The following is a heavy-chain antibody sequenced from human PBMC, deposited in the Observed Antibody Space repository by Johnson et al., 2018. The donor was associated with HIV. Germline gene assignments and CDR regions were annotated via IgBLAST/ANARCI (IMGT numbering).Heavy chain of an antibody. Sequence: QVQLVESGGGVVQPGRSLRLSCAASGFTFSNYGMHWVRQAPGKGLEWVAVIGFDGNNKHYSDSVKGRFTISSDNSNNILYLQMNSLRVEDTAVYYCAKVAVATAAGGVALDIWGPGTMVTVS. V-gene: IGHV3-33*06. D-gene: IGHD6-13*01. J-gene: IGHJ3*02. CDR2: IGFDGNNK. CDR3: AKVAVATAAGGVALDI. CDR1: GFTFSNYG.